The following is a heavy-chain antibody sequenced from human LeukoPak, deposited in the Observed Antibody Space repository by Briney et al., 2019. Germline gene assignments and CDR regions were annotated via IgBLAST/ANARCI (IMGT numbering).Heavy chain of an antibody. Sequence: PGGSLRLSCAASGFTFSDYYMSWIRQAPGKGLEWVSYISSSGSTIYYADSVKGRFTISRDNAKNSLYLQMNSLRAEDTAVYYCARDGLRIAARRGYYYYMDVWGKGTTVTVSS. D-gene: IGHD6-6*01. CDR2: ISSSGSTI. CDR1: GFTFSDYY. CDR3: ARDGLRIAARRGYYYYMDV. V-gene: IGHV3-11*04. J-gene: IGHJ6*03.